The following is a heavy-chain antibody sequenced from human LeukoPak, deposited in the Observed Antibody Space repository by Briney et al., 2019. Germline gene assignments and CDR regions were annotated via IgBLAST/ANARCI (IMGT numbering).Heavy chain of an antibody. Sequence: ASVKVSCKASGYTFTSYGISWVRQAPGQGLEWMGWINPNSGGTNYAQKFQGRVTMTRDTSISTAYMELSRLRSDDTAVYYCAGGDYYYGLDVWGQGTTVTVSS. V-gene: IGHV1-2*02. CDR3: AGGDYYYGLDV. J-gene: IGHJ6*02. CDR1: GYTFTSYG. D-gene: IGHD3-16*01. CDR2: INPNSGGT.